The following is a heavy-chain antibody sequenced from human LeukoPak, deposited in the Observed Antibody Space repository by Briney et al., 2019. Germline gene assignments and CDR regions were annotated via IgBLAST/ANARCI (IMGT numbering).Heavy chain of an antibody. D-gene: IGHD3-22*01. CDR3: ARSIGYYYTMDV. CDR2: ISGSGSDL. J-gene: IGHJ6*02. Sequence: GGSLRLSCVACGFSFSDDYMSCIRQAPGRGLEWISYISGSGSDLYYADSVKGRFTISRDNANNSLYLQMNSLRAEDTAVYYCARSIGYYYTMDVWGQGTTVTVSS. V-gene: IGHV3-11*01. CDR1: GFSFSDDY.